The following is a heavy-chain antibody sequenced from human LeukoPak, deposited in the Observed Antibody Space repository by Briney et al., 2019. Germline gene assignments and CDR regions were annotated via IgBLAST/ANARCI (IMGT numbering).Heavy chain of an antibody. Sequence: PGRSLRLSCAASGFTFDDYAMHWVRQAPGKGLEWVAVISYDGSNKYYADSVKGRFTISRDNSKNTLYLQMNSLRAEDTAVYYCARGQYYDFWSGYWLWGQGTLVTVSS. CDR3: ARGQYYDFWSGYWL. CDR1: GFTFDDYA. CDR2: ISYDGSNK. J-gene: IGHJ4*02. V-gene: IGHV3-30-3*01. D-gene: IGHD3-3*01.